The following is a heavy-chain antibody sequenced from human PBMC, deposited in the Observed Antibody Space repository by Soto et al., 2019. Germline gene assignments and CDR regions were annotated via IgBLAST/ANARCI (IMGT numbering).Heavy chain of an antibody. CDR2: IRSKAYGGTT. D-gene: IGHD2-15*01. Sequence: GGSLRLSCTASGFTFGDYAMSWVRQAPGKGLEWVGFIRSKAYGGTTEYAASVKGRFTISRDDSKSIAYLQMNSLKTEDTAVYYCTRDLLVAATKGGFDYWGQGTLVTVSS. V-gene: IGHV3-49*04. CDR1: GFTFGDYA. CDR3: TRDLLVAATKGGFDY. J-gene: IGHJ4*02.